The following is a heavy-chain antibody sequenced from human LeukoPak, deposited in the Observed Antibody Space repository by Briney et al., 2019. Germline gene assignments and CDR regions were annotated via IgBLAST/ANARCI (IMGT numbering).Heavy chain of an antibody. D-gene: IGHD1-26*01. CDR1: GFTFSSYA. Sequence: GGSLRLPCAASGFTFSSYAMHWVRQAPGKGLEWVAVISYDGSNKYYADSVKGRFTISRDNSKNTLYLQMNSLRAEDTAVYYCARDWGELLDYWGQGTLVTVSS. CDR3: ARDWGELLDY. CDR2: ISYDGSNK. V-gene: IGHV3-30-3*01. J-gene: IGHJ4*02.